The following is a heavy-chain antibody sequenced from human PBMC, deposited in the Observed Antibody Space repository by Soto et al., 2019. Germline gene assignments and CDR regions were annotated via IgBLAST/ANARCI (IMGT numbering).Heavy chain of an antibody. J-gene: IGHJ6*02. CDR1: GYSFTSYW. CDR2: IYPGDSDT. CDR3: ARGRPTYYYDSSGYDVRYPGMDV. V-gene: IGHV5-51*01. Sequence: RGESLKISCKGSGYSFTSYWIGWVRQMPGKGLEWMGIIYPGDSDTRYSPSFQGQVTISADKSIGTAYLQWSSLKASDTAMYYCARGRPTYYYDSSGYDVRYPGMDVWGQGTTVTVSS. D-gene: IGHD3-22*01.